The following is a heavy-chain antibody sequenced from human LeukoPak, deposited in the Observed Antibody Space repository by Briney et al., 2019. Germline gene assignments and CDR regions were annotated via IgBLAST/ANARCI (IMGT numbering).Heavy chain of an antibody. CDR2: ISYDGSNK. J-gene: IGHJ4*02. V-gene: IGHV3-30*18. Sequence: GRSLRLSCAASGFTFSSYGMHWVRQAPGKGLEWVAVISYDGSNKYYADSVEGRFTISRDNSKNTLYLQMNSLRAEDTAVYYCAKDRYCSGGSCVDYWGQGTLVTVSS. CDR3: AKDRYCSGGSCVDY. D-gene: IGHD2-15*01. CDR1: GFTFSSYG.